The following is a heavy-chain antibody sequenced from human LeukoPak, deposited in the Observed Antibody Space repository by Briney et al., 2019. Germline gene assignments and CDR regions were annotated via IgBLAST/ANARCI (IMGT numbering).Heavy chain of an antibody. CDR3: AKDQAIFGVVIDNYGMDV. CDR2: ISGSGGST. D-gene: IGHD3-3*01. J-gene: IGHJ6*02. CDR1: GFTFSSYA. V-gene: IGHV3-23*01. Sequence: GGSLRLSCAASGFTFSSYAMSWVRQAPGKGLEWVSAISGSGGSTYYADSVKGRFTISRDNSKNTLYLQMNSLRAEDTAVYYCAKDQAIFGVVIDNYGMDVWGQGTTVTVSS.